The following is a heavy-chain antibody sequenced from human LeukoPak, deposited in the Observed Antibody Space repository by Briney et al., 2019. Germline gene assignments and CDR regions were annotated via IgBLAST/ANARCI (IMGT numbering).Heavy chain of an antibody. CDR3: TRLSEYASSVYFDY. D-gene: IGHD6-13*01. V-gene: IGHV3-73*01. CDR1: GFTFSDSA. CDR2: IRGKANSYAT. J-gene: IGHJ4*02. Sequence: QSGGSLRLSCAASGFTFSDSAVHWVRQASGKGLEWVGRIRGKANSYATAYVESVKGRFTISRDDSENTAYLQMNSLKAEDTAVYFCTRLSEYASSVYFDYWCQGTLVTVSS.